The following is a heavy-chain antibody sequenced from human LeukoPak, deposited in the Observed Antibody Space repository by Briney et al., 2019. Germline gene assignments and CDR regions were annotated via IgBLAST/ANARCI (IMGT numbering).Heavy chain of an antibody. CDR2: IYDSGRT. CDR1: GGSITSAGYY. J-gene: IGHJ6*02. D-gene: IGHD6-19*01. CDR3: ARTVAGGGFYYYYGMDV. V-gene: IGHV4-31*03. Sequence: SETLSLTCTVSGGSITSAGYYWTWIRQHPEKGLDWIGYIYDSGRTYYNPSLKSRVTISVDMSKNQFSLKLSSVTAADTAVYYCARTVAGGGFYYYYGMDVWGQGTTVTVSS.